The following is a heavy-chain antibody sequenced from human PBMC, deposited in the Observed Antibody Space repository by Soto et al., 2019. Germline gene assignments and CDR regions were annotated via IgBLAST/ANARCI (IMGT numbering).Heavy chain of an antibody. CDR3: ARSVEGHFDY. D-gene: IGHD6-19*01. CDR1: GFRFNIYS. Sequence: EVRLVESGGGLVQPGGSLRLSCAASGFRFNIYSMNWVRQAPGKGLEWSAYITSDTNTIKYADSVKGRFTISRDNARNLVYLQMNSLRDEDTAVYYCARSVEGHFDYWGQGTVVTVSS. J-gene: IGHJ4*02. V-gene: IGHV3-48*02. CDR2: ITSDTNTI.